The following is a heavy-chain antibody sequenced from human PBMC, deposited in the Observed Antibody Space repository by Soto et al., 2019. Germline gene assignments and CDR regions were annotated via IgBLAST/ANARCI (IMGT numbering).Heavy chain of an antibody. CDR2: IWYDGSNK. Sequence: QVQLVESGGGVVQPGRSLRLSCAASGFTFSSYGMHWVRQAPGKGLEWVAVIWYDGSNKYYADSVKGRFTISRDNSKNTLYLQMNSLRAEDTAVYYCASGIDTYYGMDVWGQGTTVTVSS. V-gene: IGHV3-33*01. D-gene: IGHD1-26*01. CDR1: GFTFSSYG. CDR3: ASGIDTYYGMDV. J-gene: IGHJ6*02.